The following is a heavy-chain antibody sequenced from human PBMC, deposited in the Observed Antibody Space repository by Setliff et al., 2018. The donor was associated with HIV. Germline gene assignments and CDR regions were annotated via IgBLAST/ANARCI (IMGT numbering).Heavy chain of an antibody. CDR2: INPSGGST. Sequence: ASVKVSCKASGYTFTNYYIHWVRQAPGQGLEWMGIINPSGGSTTNAQKFQGRVTMTRDTSTSTAYMELSSLRFEDTAVYYCARGGPRGLEVAALEFDYWGQGTLVTVSS. CDR1: GYTFTNYY. V-gene: IGHV1-46*01. J-gene: IGHJ4*02. CDR3: ARGGPRGLEVAALEFDY. D-gene: IGHD6-19*01.